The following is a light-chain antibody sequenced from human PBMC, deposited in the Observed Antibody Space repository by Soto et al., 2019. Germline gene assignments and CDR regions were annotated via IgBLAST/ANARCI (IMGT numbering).Light chain of an antibody. J-gene: IGKJ1*01. Sequence: EILLTPSPGTLSLSPGDSATLSFSASQNLGSGYLAWYQQKPGQAPRILIYAASSRATGIPDRFSGSGSGTDFSLTISRLEPEDFAVYYCQQYDASPRTFGQGTKVEIK. V-gene: IGKV3-20*01. CDR1: QNLGSGY. CDR3: QQYDASPRT. CDR2: AAS.